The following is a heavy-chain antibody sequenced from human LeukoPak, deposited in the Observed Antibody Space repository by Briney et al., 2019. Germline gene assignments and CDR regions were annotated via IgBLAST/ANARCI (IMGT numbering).Heavy chain of an antibody. Sequence: GASVKVSCKASGYPFTGYYMHWVRQAPGQGLEWMGIINPSGGSTSYAQKFQGRVTMTRDMSTSTVYMELSSLRSEDTAVYYCARDREYYYDSSVMYNWFDPWGQGTLVTVSS. CDR3: ARDREYYYDSSVMYNWFDP. J-gene: IGHJ5*02. D-gene: IGHD3-22*01. CDR1: GYPFTGYY. CDR2: INPSGGST. V-gene: IGHV1-46*01.